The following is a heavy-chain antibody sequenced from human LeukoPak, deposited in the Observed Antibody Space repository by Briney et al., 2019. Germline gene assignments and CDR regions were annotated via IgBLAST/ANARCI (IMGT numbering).Heavy chain of an antibody. D-gene: IGHD3-16*01. V-gene: IGHV3-33*01. Sequence: PGGSLRLSCAASGFTFSSYGMHWVRQAPGKGLEWVAVIWYDGSNKYYADSVKGRFTISRDNSKNTLYLQMNSLRAEDTAVYYCARDMITFGGPSDYYYGMDVWGQGTLVTVSS. CDR2: IWYDGSNK. CDR3: ARDMITFGGPSDYYYGMDV. CDR1: GFTFSSYG. J-gene: IGHJ6*02.